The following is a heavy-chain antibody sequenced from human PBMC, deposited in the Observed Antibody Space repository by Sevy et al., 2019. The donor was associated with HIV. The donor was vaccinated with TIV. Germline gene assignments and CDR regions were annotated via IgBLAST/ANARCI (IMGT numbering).Heavy chain of an antibody. CDR2: ISYTSTTI. CDR3: ASSDATSRFGYYYFAMDF. J-gene: IGHJ6*02. D-gene: IGHD3-22*01. Sequence: GGSLRLSCAVSGFTFNTYNMNWVRQAPGKGLEWVSYISYTSTTIYYAESVRGRFTISRDNAKNTLYLQMNSLRDEDTAVYYCASSDATSRFGYYYFAMDFWGQGTSVTVSS. CDR1: GFTFNTYN. V-gene: IGHV3-48*02.